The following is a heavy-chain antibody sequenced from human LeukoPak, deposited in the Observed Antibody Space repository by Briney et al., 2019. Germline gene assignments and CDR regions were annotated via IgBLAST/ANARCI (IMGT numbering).Heavy chain of an antibody. J-gene: IGHJ4*02. V-gene: IGHV3-30*18. D-gene: IGHD3-22*01. CDR2: ISYDGSNK. Sequence: GRSLRLSCAASGFTFSSYGMHWVRQAPGKGLEWVAVISYDGSNKYYADSVKVRFTISRDNSKNTLYLQMNSLRAEDTAVYYCAKERRNYYDSSGYYFDYWGQGTLVTVSS. CDR3: AKERRNYYDSSGYYFDY. CDR1: GFTFSSYG.